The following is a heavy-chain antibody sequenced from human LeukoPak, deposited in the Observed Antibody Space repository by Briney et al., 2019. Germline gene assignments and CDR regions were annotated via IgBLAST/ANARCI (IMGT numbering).Heavy chain of an antibody. Sequence: ASVKASCKASGYTFTGYFMHWVRQAPGQGLEWMGWINPNSGGTNYAQKFQDRVTMTRDTSISTAYMELSRLRSDDTAVYYCARGGLQTWYYYMDVWGKGTTVTASS. CDR1: GYTFTGYF. CDR3: ARGGLQTWYYYMDV. J-gene: IGHJ6*03. CDR2: INPNSGGT. V-gene: IGHV1-2*02.